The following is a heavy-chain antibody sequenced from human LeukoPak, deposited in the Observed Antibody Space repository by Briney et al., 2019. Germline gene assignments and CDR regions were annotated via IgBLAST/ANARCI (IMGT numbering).Heavy chain of an antibody. V-gene: IGHV7-4-1*02. CDR1: GYTFTSYY. CDR2: INTNTGNP. Sequence: ASVKVSCKASGYTFTSYYMHWVRQAPGQGLEWMGWINTNTGNPTYAQGFTGRFVFSLDTSVSTAYLQISSLKAEDTAVYYCARGRYYDILTGYLEGAFDIWGQGTMVTVSS. J-gene: IGHJ3*02. CDR3: ARGRYYDILTGYLEGAFDI. D-gene: IGHD3-9*01.